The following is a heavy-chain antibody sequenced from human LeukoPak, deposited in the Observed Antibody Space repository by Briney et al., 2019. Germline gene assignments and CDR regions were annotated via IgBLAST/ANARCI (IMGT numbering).Heavy chain of an antibody. CDR2: IYSGGST. CDR3: ARDYDYIWGSYFGY. CDR1: GXTVRNNY. J-gene: IGHJ4*02. D-gene: IGHD3-16*01. V-gene: IGHV3-53*01. Sequence: GGSLRLSCAASGXTVRNNYLSWVRQAPGKGLEWVCFIYSGGSTHYADSVKGRFTISRDNSKNTVYLQMNSLRAEDTAVYYCARDYDYIWGSYFGYWGQGTLVTVSS.